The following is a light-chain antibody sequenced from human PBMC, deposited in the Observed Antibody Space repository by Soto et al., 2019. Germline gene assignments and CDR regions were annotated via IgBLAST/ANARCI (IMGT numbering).Light chain of an antibody. J-gene: IGKJ4*01. CDR1: QDISNY. CDR2: DAS. CDR3: QQYDNLPLT. Sequence: QMTQSPSSLSASVGDRGTITCQASQDISNYLNWYQQKPGKAPKLLIYDASNLETGVPSRFSGSGSGTDVTFTISSLQPEDIATYYCQQYDNLPLTFGGGTKVEIK. V-gene: IGKV1-33*01.